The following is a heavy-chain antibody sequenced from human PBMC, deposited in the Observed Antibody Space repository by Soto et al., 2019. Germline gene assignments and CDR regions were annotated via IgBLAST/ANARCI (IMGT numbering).Heavy chain of an antibody. V-gene: IGHV3-23*01. CDR2: ISGSGGST. J-gene: IGHJ6*03. D-gene: IGHD2-21*01. CDR1: GFTFSSYA. CDR3: AGGRAKLCIYCECYYYDYMAF. Sequence: PGGSLRLSCAASGFTFSSYAMSWVRQAPGKGLEWVSAISGSGGSTYYADSVKGRFTISRDNSKNTLYLQMNSLRAEDTAVYYCAGGRAKLCIYCECYYYDYMAFRAQGSSVTVS.